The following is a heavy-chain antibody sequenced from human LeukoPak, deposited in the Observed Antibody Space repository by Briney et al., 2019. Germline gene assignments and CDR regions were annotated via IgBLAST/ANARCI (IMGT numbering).Heavy chain of an antibody. D-gene: IGHD3-16*01. Sequence: PGGSRRLSWAGSGFTFSSYGMHWVRQAQGKGLEWVAVIWYDGSNKYYADSVKGRFTISRDNSKNTLYLQMNSLRAEDTAVYYCAKERKLLGFDYWGQGTLVTVSS. CDR2: IWYDGSNK. J-gene: IGHJ4*02. CDR1: GFTFSSYG. CDR3: AKERKLLGFDY. V-gene: IGHV3-33*06.